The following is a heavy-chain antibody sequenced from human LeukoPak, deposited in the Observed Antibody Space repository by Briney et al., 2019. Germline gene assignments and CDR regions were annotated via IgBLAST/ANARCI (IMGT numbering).Heavy chain of an antibody. D-gene: IGHD4-17*01. CDR1: GFTFSDYY. Sequence: GSLRLSCAASGFTFSDYYMSWTRQPPGKGLEWIGSIYYSGSTYYNPSLKSRVTISVDTSKNQFSLKLSSVTAADTAVYYCARPNYGDYPLDAFDIWGQGTVVTVSS. J-gene: IGHJ3*02. CDR2: IYYSGST. CDR3: ARPNYGDYPLDAFDI. V-gene: IGHV4-39*01.